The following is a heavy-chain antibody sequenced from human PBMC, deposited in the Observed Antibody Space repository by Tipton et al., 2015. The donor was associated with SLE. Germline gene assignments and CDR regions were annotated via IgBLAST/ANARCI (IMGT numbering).Heavy chain of an antibody. J-gene: IGHJ6*03. Sequence: TLSLTCSVSGGSISSSDYFWGWIRQPPGKGLEWIGSISYGGNTYFHPSLRSRLTISLDTSKNQFSLKLSSVTAADTAVYYCIAYCSSTGCRSTYSHYYMDVWGRGTTVTVSS. CDR3: IAYCSSTGCRSTYSHYYMDV. D-gene: IGHD2-2*01. V-gene: IGHV4-39*07. CDR1: GGSISSSDYF. CDR2: ISYGGNT.